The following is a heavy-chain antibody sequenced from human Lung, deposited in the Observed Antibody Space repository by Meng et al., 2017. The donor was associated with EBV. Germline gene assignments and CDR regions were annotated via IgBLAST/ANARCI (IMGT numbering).Heavy chain of an antibody. Sequence: QVQLQQSSPGLVKPSQTLSFPCAISGDSVSSNSAAWNWIRQSPSRGLEWLGRTYYRSKWYNDYAVSVKSRITINPDTSKNQFSLQLNSVTPEDTAVYYCASSRPLAGNWNYHYWGQGTLVTVSS. CDR1: GDSVSSNSAA. CDR2: TYYRSKWYN. J-gene: IGHJ4*02. D-gene: IGHD1-7*01. CDR3: ASSRPLAGNWNYHY. V-gene: IGHV6-1*01.